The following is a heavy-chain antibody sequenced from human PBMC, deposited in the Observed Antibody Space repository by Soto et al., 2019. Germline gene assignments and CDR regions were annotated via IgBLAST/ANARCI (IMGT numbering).Heavy chain of an antibody. V-gene: IGHV1-69*13. J-gene: IGHJ6*02. Sequence: SVKVSCKASGGTFSSYAISWVRQAPGQGLEWMGIINPSFGSTSYAQKFQGRVTITADESTSTAYMELSSLRSEDTAVYYCARDLIQQYPNYGMDVWGQGTTVTVSS. D-gene: IGHD5-18*01. CDR3: ARDLIQQYPNYGMDV. CDR1: GGTFSSYA. CDR2: INPSFGST.